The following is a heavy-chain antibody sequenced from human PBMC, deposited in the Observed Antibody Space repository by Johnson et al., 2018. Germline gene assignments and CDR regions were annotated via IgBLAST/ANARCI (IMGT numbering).Heavy chain of an antibody. D-gene: IGHD5-18*01. CDR1: GFTFSSYA. J-gene: IGHJ3*02. Sequence: VQLVESGGGLVQPXGSLRLSXAASGFTFSSYAMSWVRQAPGKGLEWVSSISSSSSYIYYADSVKGRFTISRDNAKNSLYLQMNSLRAEDTAVYYCALYGLHFDIWGQGTMVTVSS. CDR2: ISSSSSYI. V-gene: IGHV3-21*01. CDR3: ALYGLHFDI.